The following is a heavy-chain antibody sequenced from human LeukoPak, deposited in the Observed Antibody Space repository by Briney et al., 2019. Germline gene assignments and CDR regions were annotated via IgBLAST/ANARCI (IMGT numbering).Heavy chain of an antibody. CDR1: GFTFSSYA. J-gene: IGHJ6*02. CDR2: ISGSGGST. V-gene: IGHV3-23*01. D-gene: IGHD3-22*01. Sequence: GGSLRLSCAASGFTFSSYAMSWVRQAPGKGLEWVSAISGSGGSTYYADSVKGRFTISRDNSKNTLYLQMNSLRAEDTAVYYCAKTLYDSSGYRKYYYYCYGMDVWGQGTTVTVSS. CDR3: AKTLYDSSGYRKYYYYCYGMDV.